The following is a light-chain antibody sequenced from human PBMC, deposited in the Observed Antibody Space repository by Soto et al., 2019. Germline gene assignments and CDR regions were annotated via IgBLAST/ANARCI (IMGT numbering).Light chain of an antibody. V-gene: IGKV3-11*01. Sequence: EIVLTQSPATLSLSPGERATLSCRASQSVSGKLAWYQQKVGQAPRLLIYDASNRATGIPARFSASGSGTDFTITISSLEPEDFAVYYCQQRGDWPLTFGGGTKVEIK. CDR3: QQRGDWPLT. CDR2: DAS. J-gene: IGKJ4*01. CDR1: QSVSGK.